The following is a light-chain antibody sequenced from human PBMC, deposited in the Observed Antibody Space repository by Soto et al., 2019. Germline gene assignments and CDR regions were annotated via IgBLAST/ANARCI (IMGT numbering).Light chain of an antibody. CDR1: SSDVGGYNY. J-gene: IGLJ1*01. CDR2: DVT. Sequence: QSALTQPASVSGSRGQSITISCTGTSSDVGGYNYVSWYQQHPGKAPKLMIYDVTNRPSGISNRFSGSKSGNTASLTISGLQAEDEADYYCSSYTSRRTLGVSGTGTKLTVL. CDR3: SSYTSRRTLGV. V-gene: IGLV2-14*03.